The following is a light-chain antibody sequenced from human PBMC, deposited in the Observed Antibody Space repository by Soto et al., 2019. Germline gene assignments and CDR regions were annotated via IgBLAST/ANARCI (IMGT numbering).Light chain of an antibody. CDR2: GNS. CDR3: QSYDSSVSKVV. V-gene: IGLV1-40*01. Sequence: QSALTQPPSVSGAPGQRVTISCIGSSSNIGAGYDVHWYQQLPGTAPKLLIYGNSNRPSGVPDRFSGSKSGTSASLAITGLQAEDEADYYCQSYDSSVSKVVFGGGTKLTVL. J-gene: IGLJ2*01. CDR1: SSNIGAGYD.